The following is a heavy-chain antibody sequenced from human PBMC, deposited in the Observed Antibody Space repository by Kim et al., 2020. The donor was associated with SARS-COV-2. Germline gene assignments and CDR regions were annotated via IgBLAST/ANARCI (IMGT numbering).Heavy chain of an antibody. Sequence: GGSLRLSCAASGLTFSDYYMSWIRQAPGKGLEWISYISSSGSTMYYADSVKGRFTISRDNVKNAMYLQVNSLTAEDTAVYYCATGGGLGTYNYWGQGTLV. V-gene: IGHV3-11*01. J-gene: IGHJ4*02. D-gene: IGHD3-10*01. CDR2: ISSSGSTM. CDR1: GLTFSDYY. CDR3: ATGGGLGTYNY.